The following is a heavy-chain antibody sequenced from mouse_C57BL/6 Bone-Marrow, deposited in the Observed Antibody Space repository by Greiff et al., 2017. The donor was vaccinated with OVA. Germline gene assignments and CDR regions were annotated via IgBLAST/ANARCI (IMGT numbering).Heavy chain of an antibody. Sequence: EVMLVESGGGLVKPGGSLKLSCAASGFTFSSYAMSWVRQTPEKRLEWVATISDGGSYTYYPDNVKGRLTISRDNAKNNLYLQMSHLKSEDTAMYYCAGDGYLFAYWGQGTMVTVSA. V-gene: IGHV5-4*01. D-gene: IGHD2-3*01. J-gene: IGHJ3*01. CDR1: GFTFSSYA. CDR3: AGDGYLFAY. CDR2: ISDGGSYT.